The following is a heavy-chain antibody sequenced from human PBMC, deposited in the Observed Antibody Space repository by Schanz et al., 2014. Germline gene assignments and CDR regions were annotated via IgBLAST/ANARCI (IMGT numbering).Heavy chain of an antibody. CDR2: ISSNGGST. Sequence: VQLVESGGGLVQPGGSLRLSCAASAFIFRSYSMHWVRQAPGKGLEYVSVISSNGGSTDFADSVKGRFTTSRDNGKKSMYLQMNSLRAEDTAVYYCARLDSSSWYPRYWGQGTLVTVSS. CDR1: AFIFRSYS. CDR3: ARLDSSSWYPRY. D-gene: IGHD6-13*01. V-gene: IGHV3-64*04. J-gene: IGHJ4*02.